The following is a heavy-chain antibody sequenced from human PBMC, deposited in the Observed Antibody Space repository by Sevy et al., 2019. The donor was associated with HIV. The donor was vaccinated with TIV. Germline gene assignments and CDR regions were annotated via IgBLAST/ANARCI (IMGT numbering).Heavy chain of an antibody. D-gene: IGHD3-10*01. J-gene: IGHJ4*02. CDR2: IYSGGST. Sequence: GGSLRLSCAASGFTVSSNYMSWVRQAPGKGLEWVSVIYSGGSTYYADSVKGRFTISRDNSKNTLYLQMNSLRAEDTAVYYCARALSGSGSSFDYWGQGTLLTVSS. V-gene: IGHV3-53*01. CDR3: ARALSGSGSSFDY. CDR1: GFTVSSNY.